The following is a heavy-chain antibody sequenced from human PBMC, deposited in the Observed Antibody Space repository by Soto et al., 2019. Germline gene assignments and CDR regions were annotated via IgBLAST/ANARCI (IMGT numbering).Heavy chain of an antibody. CDR3: VVSRGWWAFPY. CDR1: GYTFTTYD. Sequence: QVLLVQSGAEVKKPGASVQISCKASGYTFTTYDMHWVRQAPGQRLEWMGSINANNGNPKYSQRFQGRATFTRDTSATTGYMDLSSLISEDTAVYYCVVSRGWWAFPYWGQGTIVTVSS. J-gene: IGHJ4*02. CDR2: INANNGNP. D-gene: IGHD6-13*01. V-gene: IGHV1-3*01.